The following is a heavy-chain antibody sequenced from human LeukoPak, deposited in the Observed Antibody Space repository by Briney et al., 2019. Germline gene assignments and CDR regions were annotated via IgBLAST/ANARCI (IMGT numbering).Heavy chain of an antibody. J-gene: IGHJ4*02. Sequence: SETLSLTCAVYGGSFSGYYWSWIRQPPGKGLEWIGEINHSGSTNYNPSLKSRVTISVDTSKNQFSLKLSSVTAADTAVYYCARGWLQSGIDYWGQGTLVTVSS. D-gene: IGHD5-24*01. CDR2: INHSGST. CDR3: ARGWLQSGIDY. CDR1: GGSFSGYY. V-gene: IGHV4-34*01.